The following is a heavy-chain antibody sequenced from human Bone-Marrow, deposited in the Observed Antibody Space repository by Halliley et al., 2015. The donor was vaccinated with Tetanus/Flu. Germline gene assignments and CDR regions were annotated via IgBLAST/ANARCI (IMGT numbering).Heavy chain of an antibody. J-gene: IGHJ4*02. CDR3: ARDGGFWSALSPLDY. CDR1: GFTFSSHG. Sequence: CAASGFTFSSHGMHWVRQAPGKGLEWLAVIWHDGTTKYYAASVEGRFTISRDNSENTLYLQMNSLRAEDTAIYYCARDGGFWSALSPLDYWGQGTLVSVSS. CDR2: IWHDGTTK. D-gene: IGHD3-3*01. V-gene: IGHV3-33*01.